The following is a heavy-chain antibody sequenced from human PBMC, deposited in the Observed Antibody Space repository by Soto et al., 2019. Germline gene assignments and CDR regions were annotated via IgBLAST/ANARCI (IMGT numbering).Heavy chain of an antibody. J-gene: IGHJ5*02. CDR2: IYYSGST. D-gene: IGHD2-2*01. CDR3: ARVPDR. Sequence: PSETLSLTCTVSGGSISTSSYYWGWIRQPPGKGLEWIGSIYYSGSTYYNPSLKSRVTISVDTSKNQFSLKLSSVTAADTAVYYCARVPDRWGQGTLVTSPQ. CDR1: GGSISTSSYY. V-gene: IGHV4-39*07.